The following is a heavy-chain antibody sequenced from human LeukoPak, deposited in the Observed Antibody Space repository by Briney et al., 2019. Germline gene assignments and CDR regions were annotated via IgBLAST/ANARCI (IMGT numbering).Heavy chain of an antibody. Sequence: ASVKVSCKASGYTFISYDINWVRQATGQGLEWMGWMNPNSGNTGYAQKFQGRVTITRNTSISTAYMELSSLRSEDTAVYYRVRVNYDYVWGSYSPFDYWGQGTLVTVSS. CDR1: GYTFISYD. D-gene: IGHD3-16*01. J-gene: IGHJ4*02. CDR2: MNPNSGNT. V-gene: IGHV1-8*03. CDR3: VRVNYDYVWGSYSPFDY.